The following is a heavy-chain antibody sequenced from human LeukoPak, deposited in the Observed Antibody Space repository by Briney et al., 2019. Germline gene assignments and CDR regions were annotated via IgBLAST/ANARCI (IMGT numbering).Heavy chain of an antibody. D-gene: IGHD2-15*01. Sequence: GGSLRLSCAASGFIVSSNDMSWARQAPGKGLEWVSVIYSGGSTFYADSVKGRFTISRDNSKNTLYLQMNSLRAEDTAVYYCAARGDCSGSDCYHWFDTCGQGTLVTVSS. CDR2: IYSGGST. CDR3: AARGDCSGSDCYHWFDT. J-gene: IGHJ5*02. V-gene: IGHV3-66*01. CDR1: GFIVSSND.